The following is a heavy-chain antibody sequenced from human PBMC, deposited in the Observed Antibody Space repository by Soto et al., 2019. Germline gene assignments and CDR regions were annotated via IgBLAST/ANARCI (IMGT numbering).Heavy chain of an antibody. CDR3: ARVLDPRIAVAQRNGMDV. D-gene: IGHD6-19*01. Sequence: GGSLRLSCAASGFTFSSYDMHWVRQATGKGLEWVSAIGTAGDTYYPGSVKGRFTISRENAKNSLYLQMNSLRAEDTAVYYCARVLDPRIAVAQRNGMDVWGQGTTVTVSS. CDR1: GFTFSSYD. CDR2: IGTAGDT. J-gene: IGHJ6*02. V-gene: IGHV3-13*01.